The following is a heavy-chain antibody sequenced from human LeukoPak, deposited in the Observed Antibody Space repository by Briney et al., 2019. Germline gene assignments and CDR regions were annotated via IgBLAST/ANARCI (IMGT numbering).Heavy chain of an antibody. CDR1: GFTFDDYG. CDR3: ARSILVYCSSTSCYTFDY. V-gene: IGHV3-20*04. D-gene: IGHD2-2*02. Sequence: GGSLRLSCAASGFTFDDYGMSWVRQAPGKGLEWVSGINWNGGSTGYADSVKGRCTISRDNAKNSLYLQMNSLRAEDTALYYCARSILVYCSSTSCYTFDYWGQGTLVTVSS. CDR2: INWNGGST. J-gene: IGHJ4*02.